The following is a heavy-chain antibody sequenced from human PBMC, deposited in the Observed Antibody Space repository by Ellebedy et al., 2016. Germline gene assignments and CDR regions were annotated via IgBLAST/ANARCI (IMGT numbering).Heavy chain of an antibody. D-gene: IGHD4-11*01. Sequence: SETLSLXXTVSGGSISSGSYYWSWIRQPAGKGLEWIGRIYTSGSTNYNPSLKSRVTMSVDTSKNQFSLKLSSVTAADTAVYYCARTDGDSNFYYYYYYMDVWGKGTTVTVSS. J-gene: IGHJ6*03. CDR1: GGSISSGSYY. CDR2: IYTSGST. CDR3: ARTDGDSNFYYYYYYMDV. V-gene: IGHV4-61*02.